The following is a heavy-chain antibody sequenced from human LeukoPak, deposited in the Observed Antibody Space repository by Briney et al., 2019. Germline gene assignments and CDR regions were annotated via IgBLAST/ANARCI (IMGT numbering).Heavy chain of an antibody. D-gene: IGHD2-15*01. CDR1: GYTFTGCY. Sequence: ASVKVSCKASGYTFTGCYMHWVRQAPGQGLEWMGWINPNSGGTNYAQKFQGRVTMTRDTSISTAYMELSRLRSDDTAVYYCARDSVVAPALDYWGQGTLVTVSS. J-gene: IGHJ4*02. CDR2: INPNSGGT. CDR3: ARDSVVAPALDY. V-gene: IGHV1-2*02.